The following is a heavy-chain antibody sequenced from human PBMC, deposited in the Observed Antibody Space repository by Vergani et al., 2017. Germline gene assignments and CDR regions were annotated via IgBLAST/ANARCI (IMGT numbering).Heavy chain of an antibody. CDR3: AREFGHSSGYFMTDY. Sequence: QVQLQESGPGLVKPSETLSLTCTVSGGSISSYYWSWIRQPPGKGLEWVSYISSSSSYTNYADSVKGRFTISRDNAKNSLYLQMNSLRAEDTAVYYCAREFGHSSGYFMTDYWGQGTLVTVSS. CDR2: ISSSSSYT. D-gene: IGHD3-22*01. J-gene: IGHJ4*02. V-gene: IGHV3-11*05. CDR1: GGSISSYY.